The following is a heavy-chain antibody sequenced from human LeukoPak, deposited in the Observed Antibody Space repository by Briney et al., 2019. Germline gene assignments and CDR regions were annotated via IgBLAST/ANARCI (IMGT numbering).Heavy chain of an antibody. Sequence: SVKVSCKASGGTFSSYAISWVRQAPGQGLEWMGGIIPIFGTANYAQKFQGRVTITADESTSTAYMELSSLRSEDTAVYYCARDWGVAGYCSSTSCSAWFDPWGQGTLVTVSS. CDR1: GGTFSSYA. D-gene: IGHD2-2*01. CDR3: ARDWGVAGYCSSTSCSAWFDP. CDR2: IIPIFGTA. V-gene: IGHV1-69*13. J-gene: IGHJ5*02.